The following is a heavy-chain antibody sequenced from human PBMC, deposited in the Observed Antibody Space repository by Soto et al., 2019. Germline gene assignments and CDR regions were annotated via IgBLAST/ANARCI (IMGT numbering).Heavy chain of an antibody. CDR1: GATFSISV. D-gene: IGHD5-12*01. CDR2: IISMFGTP. Sequence: QVQLVQSGAELKKPGSSVKVSCRASGATFSISVFNWVRQAPGQGLEWMGGIISMFGTPNYSQKFQGRVTISADESTSSGYMELNNLRSDDTAIYDCARDLGGGYEPGDYWGQGTQVTVSS. CDR3: ARDLGGGYEPGDY. J-gene: IGHJ4*02. V-gene: IGHV1-69*12.